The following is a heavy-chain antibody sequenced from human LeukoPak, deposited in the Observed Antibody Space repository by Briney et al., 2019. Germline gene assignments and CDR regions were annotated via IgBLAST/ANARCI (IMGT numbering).Heavy chain of an antibody. CDR2: IFYTGIT. CDR3: ARQSQGYCSRTSCRSWFDH. CDR1: GGSISGYY. D-gene: IGHD2-2*01. J-gene: IGHJ5*02. Sequence: SETLSLTRTVSGGSISGYYWNWIPQPPGKGLESGGYIFYTGITNYNPSPRSRVTLSLDKSKHQFYLTLNSVAAASTALHYFARQSQGYCSRTSCRSWFDHWGQGTLVSVSS. V-gene: IGHV4-59*08.